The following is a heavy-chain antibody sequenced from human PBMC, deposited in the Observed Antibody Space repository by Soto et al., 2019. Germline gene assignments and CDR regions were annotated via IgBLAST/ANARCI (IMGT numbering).Heavy chain of an antibody. CDR3: ARDQCGGDCYGSVGQH. CDR2: IWYDGSNK. D-gene: IGHD2-21*02. V-gene: IGHV3-33*01. CDR1: GFTFSSYG. J-gene: IGHJ1*01. Sequence: GGSLRLSCAASGFTFSSYGMHWVRQAPGKGLEWVAVIWYDGSNKYYADSVKGRFTISRDNSKNTLYLQMNSLRAEDTAVYYCARDQCGGDCYGSVGQHWGQGTLVTVSS.